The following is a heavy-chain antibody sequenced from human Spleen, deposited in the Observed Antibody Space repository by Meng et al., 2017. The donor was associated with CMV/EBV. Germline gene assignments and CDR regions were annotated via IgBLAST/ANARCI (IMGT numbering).Heavy chain of an antibody. D-gene: IGHD6-19*01. CDR1: GFTFSSYE. Sequence: GGSLRLSCAASGFTFSSYEMNWVRQAPGKGLEWVSSISGTGGTTYYADSVKGRFTISRDNSKNSLYLQMNSLRAEDTALYYCARVYSSGWTPYGMDVWGQGTTVTVSS. CDR2: ISGTGGTT. CDR3: ARVYSSGWTPYGMDV. V-gene: IGHV3-23*01. J-gene: IGHJ6*02.